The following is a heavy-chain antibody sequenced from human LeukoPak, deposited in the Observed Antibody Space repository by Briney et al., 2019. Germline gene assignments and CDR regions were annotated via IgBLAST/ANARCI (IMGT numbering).Heavy chain of an antibody. D-gene: IGHD4-11*01. V-gene: IGHV4-39*07. CDR2: IYYSGST. Sequence: SETLSLTCTVSGGSISSRSYYWGWIRQPPGKGLEWLGIIYYSGSTYSNPSLRSRVTISVDTSKNQFSLKLNSVTAADTAFYYCARGRKIYSNSHFDSWGQGTLVTVSS. CDR3: ARGRKIYSNSHFDS. CDR1: GGSISSRSYY. J-gene: IGHJ4*02.